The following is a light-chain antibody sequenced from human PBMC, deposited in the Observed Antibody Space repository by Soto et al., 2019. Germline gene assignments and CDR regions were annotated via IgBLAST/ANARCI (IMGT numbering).Light chain of an antibody. CDR3: QQYSDWPLT. CDR2: DAS. V-gene: IGKV3-11*01. CDR1: QSVNNY. Sequence: EIVLTQSPVTLSLSPGERVTLSCRASQSVNNYIAWYQQKPGQSPRLLIYDASNRATGIPARFSGSGSQTDFTLTISSLVPEDFAVYYCQQYSDWPLTFGGGTKV. J-gene: IGKJ4*01.